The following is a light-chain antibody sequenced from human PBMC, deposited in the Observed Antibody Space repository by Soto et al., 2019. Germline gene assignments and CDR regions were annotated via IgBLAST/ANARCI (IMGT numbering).Light chain of an antibody. CDR2: AAS. J-gene: IGKJ5*01. CDR1: QSISSY. V-gene: IGKV1-39*01. CDR3: QQSYSTPIT. Sequence: DIRMTQSPSSLSGSVGDRVTITCGASQSISSYLNWYQQKPGKAPKLLIYAASSLQSGVPSRFSGSGSGTDFTLTISSLQPEDFATYYCQQSYSTPITFGQGTRLEIK.